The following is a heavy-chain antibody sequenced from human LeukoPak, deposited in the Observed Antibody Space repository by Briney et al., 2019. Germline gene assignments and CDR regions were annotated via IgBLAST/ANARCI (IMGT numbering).Heavy chain of an antibody. CDR3: ARGAPITMKPVDVFDI. D-gene: IGHD3-22*01. J-gene: IGHJ3*02. V-gene: IGHV3-48*01. Sequence: GGSLGLSCAASGFTFSFYTMNWVRQPPGKGLEWVSYINTKSSTLNYADSVKGRFTISRDNAKNSLYLQMNSLRVEDTAVYYCARGAPITMKPVDVFDIWGRGTMVTVSS. CDR1: GFTFSFYT. CDR2: INTKSSTL.